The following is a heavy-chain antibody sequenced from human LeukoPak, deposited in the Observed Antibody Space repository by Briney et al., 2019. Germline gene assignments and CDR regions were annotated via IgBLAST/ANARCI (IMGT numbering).Heavy chain of an antibody. J-gene: IGHJ4*02. Sequence: ASVKVSCKASGYTFTSYFMHWVRQAPGQGLDWMGIINPSGGSTSYAQKFQGRVTMTRDTSTSTVYMELSRLRSDDTAVYYCARVVGGNYYGSETDDYWGQGTLVSVSS. D-gene: IGHD3-10*01. V-gene: IGHV1-46*01. CDR1: GYTFTSYF. CDR3: ARVVGGNYYGSETDDY. CDR2: INPSGGST.